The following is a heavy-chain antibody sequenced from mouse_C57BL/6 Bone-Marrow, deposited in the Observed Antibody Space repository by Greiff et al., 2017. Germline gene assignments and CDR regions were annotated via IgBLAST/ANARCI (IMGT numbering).Heavy chain of an antibody. J-gene: IGHJ3*01. CDR2: IHPNSGIT. D-gene: IGHD1-1*01. CDR3: SRPFYYYGSSYWFAH. Sequence: VQLQQSGTVLARPGASVKMSCKTSGYTFTSYWMHWVKQRPGQGLEWIGMIHPNSGITNYNEKFKSKATLTVDKSSSTAYMQLSSLTSEDYAVYYCSRPFYYYGSSYWFAHWGEGTLVTVSA. V-gene: IGHV1-64*01. CDR1: GYTFTSYW.